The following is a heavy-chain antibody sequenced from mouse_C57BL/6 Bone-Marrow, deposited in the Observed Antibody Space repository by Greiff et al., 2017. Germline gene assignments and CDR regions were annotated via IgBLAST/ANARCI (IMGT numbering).Heavy chain of an antibody. CDR1: GYTFTSYW. CDR2: IDPSDSYT. V-gene: IGHV1-50*01. J-gene: IGHJ2*01. CDR3: ARGGYYYFDY. D-gene: IGHD2-3*01. Sequence: QVQLQQPGAELVKPGASVKLSCKASGYTFTSYWMQWVKQRPGQGLEWIGEIDPSDSYTNYTQKFKGKATLTVYTSSSTAYMQLSSLTSEDSAVYYCARGGYYYFDYWGQGTTLTVSS.